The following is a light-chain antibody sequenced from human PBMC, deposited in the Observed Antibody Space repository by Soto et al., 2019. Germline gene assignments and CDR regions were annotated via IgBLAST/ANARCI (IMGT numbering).Light chain of an antibody. CDR1: NIGSKS. Sequence: SYELTQPPSVSVAPGQTARITCWGNNIGSKSVHWYQQKPGQAPVLVVYDDSDRPSGIPERFSGSNSGNTATLTISRAEAGDEADYYCQVWDSSSDHYVFGTGTKVTVL. CDR3: QVWDSSSDHYV. J-gene: IGLJ1*01. V-gene: IGLV3-21*02. CDR2: DDS.